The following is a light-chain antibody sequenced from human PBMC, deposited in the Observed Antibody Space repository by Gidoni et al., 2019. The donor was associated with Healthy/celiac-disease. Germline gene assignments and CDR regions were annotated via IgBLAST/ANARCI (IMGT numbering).Light chain of an antibody. CDR3: QQYNNXXXXT. J-gene: IGKJ4*01. Sequence: EIVMTQSPATLSVSPGERATLSCRASQSVSSNLAWYQQKPGQAPRLLIYGASTRATGIPARFSGSXXXTEFTLTISSLQSEDFAVYYCQQYNNXXXXTFGGGTKVEXX. CDR1: QSVSSN. V-gene: IGKV3-15*01. CDR2: GAS.